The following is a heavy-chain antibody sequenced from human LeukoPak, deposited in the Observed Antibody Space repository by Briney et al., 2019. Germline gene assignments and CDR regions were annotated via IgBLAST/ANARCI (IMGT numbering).Heavy chain of an antibody. V-gene: IGHV3-74*01. CDR2: IKGDGIST. Sequence: GGSLRLSCAASGSDFSSNWMHWVRHAPGQGLVWVSRIKGDGISTNYADSVKGRLTISRDIAKNTLYLQMNSLRAEDTGVYYCAKDHYWSIDYWGRGTLVTVSS. D-gene: IGHD3-3*01. CDR1: GSDFSSNW. CDR3: AKDHYWSIDY. J-gene: IGHJ4*02.